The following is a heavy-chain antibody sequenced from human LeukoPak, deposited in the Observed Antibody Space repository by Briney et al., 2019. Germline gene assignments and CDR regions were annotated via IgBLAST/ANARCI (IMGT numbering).Heavy chain of an antibody. V-gene: IGHV3-49*04. D-gene: IGHD1-1*01. J-gene: IGHJ4*02. CDR1: GFTFGDYA. CDR2: IRSKAYGGTT. CDR3: TRDRPPKVLEPGYFDY. Sequence: GRSLRLSCTASGFTFGDYAMSWVRQAPGKGLEWVGFIRSKAYGGTTEYAASVKGRFTISRDDSKSIAYLQMNSLKTEDTAVYYCTRDRPPKVLEPGYFDYWGQGTLVTVSS.